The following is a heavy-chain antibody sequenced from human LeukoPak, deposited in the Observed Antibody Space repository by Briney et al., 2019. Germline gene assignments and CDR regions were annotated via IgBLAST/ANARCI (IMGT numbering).Heavy chain of an antibody. Sequence: GGSLTLTCAASGFTFSSYAMTWVRQAPGKGLEWVSGISYIGGKKYYPDSVKGRFTICRDNSKNTLYLQMNSMRAEDTAVYYCAKHWGSSGWYNDYWGQGTLVTVSS. CDR2: ISYIGGKK. CDR3: AKHWGSSGWYNDY. CDR1: GFTFSSYA. V-gene: IGHV3-23*01. D-gene: IGHD6-19*01. J-gene: IGHJ4*02.